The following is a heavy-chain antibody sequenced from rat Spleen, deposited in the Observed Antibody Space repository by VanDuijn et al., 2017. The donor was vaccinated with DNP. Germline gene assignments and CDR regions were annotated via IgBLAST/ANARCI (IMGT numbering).Heavy chain of an antibody. Sequence: QVQLKESGPGLVQPSQTLSLTCTVSGFSLTSYTVSWVRQPPGKGLEWIAAISNGGSTYYNSALRSRLSISRDTSKSQVFLKMNSLQTEDTAIYFCTREGTALFAYWGQGTLVTVSS. V-gene: IGHV2-6*01. CDR2: ISNGGST. D-gene: IGHD1-11*01. J-gene: IGHJ3*01. CDR1: GFSLTSYT. CDR3: TREGTALFAY.